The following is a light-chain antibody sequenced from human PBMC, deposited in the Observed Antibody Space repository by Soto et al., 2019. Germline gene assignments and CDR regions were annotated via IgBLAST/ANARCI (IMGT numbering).Light chain of an antibody. J-gene: IGKJ1*01. CDR2: GAS. CDR1: QGISNY. CDR3: QKYNSAPRT. V-gene: IGKV1-27*01. Sequence: DIQMTQSPSSVSASVGDRVTITCRASQGISNYLAWYQQKPGKVPKLLIYGASTLQSGVPSRFSGSGSGTDFTLTISSLQPEDVSTYYCQKYNSAPRTFGQGTKVEIK.